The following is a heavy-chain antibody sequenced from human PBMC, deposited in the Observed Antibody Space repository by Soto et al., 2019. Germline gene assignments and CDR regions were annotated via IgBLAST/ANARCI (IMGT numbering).Heavy chain of an antibody. J-gene: IGHJ4*02. CDR2: INTDGSST. D-gene: IGHD3-10*01. Sequence: EVQLVESGGGLVQPGGSLRLSCAVSGFTFSSFWMHWVRQAPGEGLVWVSRINTDGSSTSYADSVKGRFTISRDNAKNTLYLQKNRLRVEDTGMYYCAKRGVDTFGLSYWGQGTLVTVSS. CDR1: GFTFSSFW. V-gene: IGHV3-74*01. CDR3: AKRGVDTFGLSY.